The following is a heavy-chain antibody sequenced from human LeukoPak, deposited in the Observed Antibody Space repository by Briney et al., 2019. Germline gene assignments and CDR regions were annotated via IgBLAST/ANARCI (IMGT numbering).Heavy chain of an antibody. Sequence: GGSLRLSCATSGFTFSSFSMNWVRQAPGKGLEWISYIKSDSSTIYYADSVKGRFTISRDKAKNSLYLQMNSLRAEDTAVYYCVRDYNWCFDYWGQGTLVTVSS. V-gene: IGHV3-48*01. CDR2: IKSDSSTI. CDR1: GFTFSSFS. J-gene: IGHJ4*02. D-gene: IGHD1-1*01. CDR3: VRDYNWCFDY.